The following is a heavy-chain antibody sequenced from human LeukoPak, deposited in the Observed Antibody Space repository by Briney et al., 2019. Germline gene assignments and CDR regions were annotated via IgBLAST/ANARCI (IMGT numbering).Heavy chain of an antibody. CDR3: ARATYYYFEY. CDR2: INPSGGST. J-gene: IGHJ4*02. D-gene: IGHD2-21*01. Sequence: GASVNVSCKASGYTFTTFYMHWVRQAPGQGLEWMGIINPSGGSTSYPQRFQGRVTMTTDTSTRTVYMELSSLRSEDTALYYCARATYYYFEYWGQGTLVTVSS. CDR1: GYTFTTFY. V-gene: IGHV1-46*01.